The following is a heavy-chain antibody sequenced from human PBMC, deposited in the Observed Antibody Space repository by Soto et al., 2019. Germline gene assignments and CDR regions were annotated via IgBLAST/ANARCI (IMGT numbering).Heavy chain of an antibody. CDR2: INEDESNT. Sequence: EVQLVESGGGLVQPGGSLRLSCATSGFTFSNYWMHWVGKAPGKGPVWVSRINEDESNTNYADSVKGRLTISRDNAKNTLYLQMNSLRAEDTAVYYCARGLFLDYWGQGTRVTVSS. CDR3: ARGLFLDY. J-gene: IGHJ4*02. CDR1: GFTFSNYW. D-gene: IGHD3-3*01. V-gene: IGHV3-74*01.